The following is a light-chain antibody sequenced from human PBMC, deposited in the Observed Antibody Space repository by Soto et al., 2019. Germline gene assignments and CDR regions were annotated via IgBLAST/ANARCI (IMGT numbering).Light chain of an antibody. CDR3: QQRSNWPLT. J-gene: IGKJ4*01. CDR1: HSVSNY. CDR2: EAS. Sequence: EIVLTQSPVTLSMSPGERATLSCRASHSVSNYLAWYQQKPGQAPRLLIYEASNRASGIPARFSGRGSGTDFTLTISSLEPEDFAVYYCQQRSNWPLTFGGGTRVDIK. V-gene: IGKV3-11*01.